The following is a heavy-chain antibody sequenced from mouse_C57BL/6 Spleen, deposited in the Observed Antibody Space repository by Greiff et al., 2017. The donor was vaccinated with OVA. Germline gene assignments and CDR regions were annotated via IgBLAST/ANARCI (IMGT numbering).Heavy chain of an antibody. Sequence: VKLMESGAELMKPGASVKLSCKATGYTFTGYWIEWVKQRPGHGLEWIGEILPGSGSTNYNEKFKGKATFTADTSSNTAYMQLSSLTTEDSAIYYCARGGDYYGSSYEYFDVWGTGTTVTVSS. J-gene: IGHJ1*03. V-gene: IGHV1-9*01. CDR1: GYTFTGYW. CDR3: ARGGDYYGSSYEYFDV. CDR2: ILPGSGST. D-gene: IGHD1-1*01.